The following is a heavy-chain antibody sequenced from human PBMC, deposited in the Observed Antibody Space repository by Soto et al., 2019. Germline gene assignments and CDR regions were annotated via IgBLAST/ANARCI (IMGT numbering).Heavy chain of an antibody. D-gene: IGHD3-3*01. CDR3: AHRVLRAVFGLVTTTAIYFDF. Sequence: QITLNESGPTVVKPTETLTLTCTFSGFSLTTSGVGVGWVRQSPGKAPEWLAFIYWDDDKRYSTSLKSRLTIPKDTSKNQVVLTMATVDPADTATYYCAHRVLRAVFGLVTTTAIYFDFWGQGTPVVVSS. CDR1: GFSLTTSGVG. J-gene: IGHJ4*02. CDR2: IYWDDDK. V-gene: IGHV2-5*02.